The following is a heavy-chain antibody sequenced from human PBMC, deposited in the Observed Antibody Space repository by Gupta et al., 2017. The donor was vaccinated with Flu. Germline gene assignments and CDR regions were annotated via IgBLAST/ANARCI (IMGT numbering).Heavy chain of an antibody. CDR3: ARDSSSGWYGYYYYGMDV. CDR1: GGSIRSGSYY. V-gene: IGHV4-61*02. CDR2: IYTSGST. J-gene: IGHJ6*02. Sequence: QLQLQESGPGLVKPSQTLSLTCTVSGGSIRSGSYYWSWIRQPAGKGLEWIGRIYTSGSTNYNPSLKSRVTISVDTSKNQFSLKLSSVTAADTAVYYCARDSSSGWYGYYYYGMDVWGQGTTVTVSS. D-gene: IGHD6-19*01.